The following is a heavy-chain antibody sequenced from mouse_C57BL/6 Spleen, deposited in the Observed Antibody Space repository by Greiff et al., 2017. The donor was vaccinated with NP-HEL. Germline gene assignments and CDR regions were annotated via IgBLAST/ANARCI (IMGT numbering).Heavy chain of an antibody. V-gene: IGHV1-61*01. CDR1: GYTFTSYW. J-gene: IGHJ4*01. CDR2: IYPSDSET. Sequence: QVQLKQPGAELVRPGSSVKLSCKASGYTFTSYWMDWVKQRPGQGLEWIGNIYPSDSETHYNQKFKDKATLTVDKSSSTAYMQLSSLTSEDSAVYYCAINRYAMDYWGQGTSVTVSS. CDR3: AINRYAMDY.